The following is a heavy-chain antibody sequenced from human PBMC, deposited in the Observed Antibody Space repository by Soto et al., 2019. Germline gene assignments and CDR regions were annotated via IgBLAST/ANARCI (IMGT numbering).Heavy chain of an antibody. D-gene: IGHD1-26*01. CDR3: ARDFQWGQSLGFVY. J-gene: IGHJ4*02. Sequence: GGSLRLSCAASGFTFSSYAIHWVRQAPGKGLEWVAVIWYDGSNKYYADSVKGRFTISRDNSKNTLYLQMNSLRAEDTAVYYCARDFQWGQSLGFVYWGQGTLVTVSS. CDR1: GFTFSSYA. CDR2: IWYDGSNK. V-gene: IGHV3-33*01.